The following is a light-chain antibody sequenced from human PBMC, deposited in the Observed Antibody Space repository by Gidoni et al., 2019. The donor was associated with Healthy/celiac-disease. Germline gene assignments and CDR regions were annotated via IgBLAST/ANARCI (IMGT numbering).Light chain of an antibody. CDR2: DVS. Sequence: QSALTPPASVSGSPGQSITISCTGTSSDVGGYNYVSWYQQHPGKAHKLMIYDVSNRPSGVSNRFSCSKSGNTAFLTISGLQAEDEADYYCSSYTSSSTLVVFGGGTKLTVL. J-gene: IGLJ2*01. CDR1: SSDVGGYNY. CDR3: SSYTSSSTLVV. V-gene: IGLV2-14*01.